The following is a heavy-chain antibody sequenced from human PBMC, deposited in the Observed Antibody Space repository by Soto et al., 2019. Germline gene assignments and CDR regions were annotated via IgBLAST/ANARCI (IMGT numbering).Heavy chain of an antibody. V-gene: IGHV1-18*01. CDR2: NSPYSGKT. D-gene: IGHD3-9*01. CDR1: GYTFTNYG. J-gene: IGHJ4*02. CDR3: TGVRLTLTKRLIFDF. Sequence: QVQLVQSGAEVKKPGASVKFSCKASGYTFTNYGIAWVRQAPGQGLEWMGWNSPYSGKTDYRQNLQGRDIMTADTPSPNADMELKGLRSDDTAGYYCTGVRLTLTKRLIFDFWGQGTLVTVSS.